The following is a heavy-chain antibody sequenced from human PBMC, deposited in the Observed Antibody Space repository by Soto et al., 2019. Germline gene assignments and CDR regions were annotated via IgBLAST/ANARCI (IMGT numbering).Heavy chain of an antibody. J-gene: IGHJ4*02. D-gene: IGHD3-22*01. Sequence: QVQLQESGPGLVKPSETLSLTCTVSGGSISSYYWSWIRQPPGKGLEWIGYIYYSGSTNYNPSLKSRVTISVDTAKTQFSLKLSSVTAADTAVYYCARMYYYDSSGYSDFAYWGQGTLVTVSS. CDR3: ARMYYYDSSGYSDFAY. V-gene: IGHV4-59*08. CDR2: IYYSGST. CDR1: GGSISSYY.